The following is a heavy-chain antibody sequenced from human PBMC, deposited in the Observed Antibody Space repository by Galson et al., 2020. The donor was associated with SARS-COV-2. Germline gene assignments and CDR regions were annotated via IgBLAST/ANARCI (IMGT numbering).Heavy chain of an antibody. V-gene: IGHV4-4*02. D-gene: IGHD2-2*02. CDR2: IYHSGST. CDR1: GGSISSSNW. J-gene: IGHJ6*02. CDR3: ASALGYCSSTSCYTAQGYYGMDV. Sequence: SETLSLTCAVSGGSISSSNWWSWVRQPPGKGLEWIGEIYHSGSTNYNPSLKSRVTISVDKSKNQFSLKLSSVTAADTAVYYCASALGYCSSTSCYTAQGYYGMDVWGQGTTVTVSS.